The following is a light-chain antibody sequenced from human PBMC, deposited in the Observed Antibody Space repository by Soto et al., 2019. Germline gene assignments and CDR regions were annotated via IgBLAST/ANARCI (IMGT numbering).Light chain of an antibody. J-gene: IGKJ2*01. CDR1: QGISNY. CDR3: QQYNSGPHT. CDR2: AAS. Sequence: DIQMTQSPSSLSASVGDRVTITCRASQGISNYLAWYQQKPGKVPKLLIYAASTLQSGVPSRISGSGSGTDFTLTISSLQPEDVATYYCQQYNSGPHTFGQGTKLEIK. V-gene: IGKV1-27*01.